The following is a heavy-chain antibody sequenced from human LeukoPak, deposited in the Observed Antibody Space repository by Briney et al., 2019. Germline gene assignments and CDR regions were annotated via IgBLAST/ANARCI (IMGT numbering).Heavy chain of an antibody. V-gene: IGHV3-21*01. CDR3: ARRYCSSTSCYNFDY. CDR2: ISRSSSYI. Sequence: GGSLRLSCAASGFTFSSYSMNWVRQAPGKGLEWVSSISRSSSYIYYADSVKGRFTISRDNAKNSLYLQMNSLRAEDTAVYYCARRYCSSTSCYNFDYWGQGTLVTVSS. J-gene: IGHJ4*02. D-gene: IGHD2-2*01. CDR1: GFTFSSYS.